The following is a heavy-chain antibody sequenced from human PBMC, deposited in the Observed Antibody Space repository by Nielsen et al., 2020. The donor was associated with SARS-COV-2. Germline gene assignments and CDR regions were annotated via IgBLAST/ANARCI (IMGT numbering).Heavy chain of an antibody. V-gene: IGHV3-23*01. Sequence: GGSLRLSCTASGVTFSNNAITWVRQAPGKGLEWVSSIGNSGDNIYYADSVKGRFTVSRDNSKNTLYLEMNSLRAEDTAVYYCARQFYGCNDYWGQGTLVTVSS. CDR3: ARQFYGCNDY. J-gene: IGHJ4*02. CDR2: IGNSGDNI. D-gene: IGHD3-10*01. CDR1: GVTFSNNA.